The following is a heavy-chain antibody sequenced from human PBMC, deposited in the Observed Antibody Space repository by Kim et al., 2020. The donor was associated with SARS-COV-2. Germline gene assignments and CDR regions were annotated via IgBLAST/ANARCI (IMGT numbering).Heavy chain of an antibody. CDR2: IIPIFGTA. CDR3: ARDREGRDGYTTNWFDP. CDR1: GGTFSSYA. V-gene: IGHV1-69*13. D-gene: IGHD5-12*01. Sequence: SVKVSCKASGGTFSSYAISWVRQAPGQGLEWMGGIIPIFGTANYAQKFQGRVTITADESTSTAYMELSSLRSEDTAVYYCARDREGRDGYTTNWFDPWGQGTLVTVSS. J-gene: IGHJ5*02.